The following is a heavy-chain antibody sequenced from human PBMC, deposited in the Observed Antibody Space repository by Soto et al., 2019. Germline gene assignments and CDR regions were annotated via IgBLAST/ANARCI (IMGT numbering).Heavy chain of an antibody. CDR2: VFHSGST. J-gene: IGHJ5*02. V-gene: IGHV4-30-2*01. CDR1: SDSVTSGCFS. CDR3: ARVLHSFDP. Sequence: QLVLQESGSRLVEPSQTLSLTCVVSSDSVTSGCFSWRWIRQPPGKGLEWLGYVFHSGSTQYNPARERRVTMSLDRSNNQISLRLTSVTAADTAVYFCARVLHSFDPWGQGLPVTVSS.